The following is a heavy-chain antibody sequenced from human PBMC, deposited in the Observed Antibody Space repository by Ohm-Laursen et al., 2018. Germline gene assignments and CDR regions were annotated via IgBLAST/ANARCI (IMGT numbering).Heavy chain of an antibody. V-gene: IGHV3-74*01. CDR3: AKDMDRSGRIVVFDY. D-gene: IGHD3-22*01. J-gene: IGHJ4*02. CDR1: GFSFGDYW. CDR2: INPDESST. Sequence: SLRLSCSASGFSFGDYWMHWVRQSPGKGLVWVSRINPDESSTRYADAVTGRFTISRDNAKNSLYLQMNSLRAEDTALYCCAKDMDRSGRIVVFDYWGQGTPVTVSS.